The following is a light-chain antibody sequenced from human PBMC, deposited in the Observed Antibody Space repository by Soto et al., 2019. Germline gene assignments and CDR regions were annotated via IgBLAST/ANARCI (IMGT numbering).Light chain of an antibody. CDR3: QQYNNWPRT. CDR1: QSVSSN. CDR2: GAS. V-gene: IGKV3-15*01. Sequence: EIVMTQSPATLSVSPGERATLSCRASQSVSSNLAWYQQKRGQAPRLLIYGASTRATGIPARFSGSGSGTEFTLTISSLQSEDFAVYYCQQYNNWPRTFGQGTKVGIK. J-gene: IGKJ1*01.